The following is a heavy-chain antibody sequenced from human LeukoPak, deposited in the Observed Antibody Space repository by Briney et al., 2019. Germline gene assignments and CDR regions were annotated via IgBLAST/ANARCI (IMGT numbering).Heavy chain of an antibody. CDR2: ISSSSSTI. Sequence: PGRSLRLSCAASGFTFDDYAMHWVRQAPGKGLEWVSYISSSSSTIYYADSVKGRFTISRDNAKNSLYLQMNSLRAEDTAVYYCARDKWKQLEVGDYWGQGTLVTVSS. CDR1: GFTFDDYA. J-gene: IGHJ4*02. D-gene: IGHD6-6*01. CDR3: ARDKWKQLEVGDY. V-gene: IGHV3-48*01.